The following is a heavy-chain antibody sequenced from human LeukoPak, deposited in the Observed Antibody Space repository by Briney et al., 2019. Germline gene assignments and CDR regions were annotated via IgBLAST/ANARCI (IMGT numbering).Heavy chain of an antibody. CDR1: GITVTDYF. CDR2: INPHNGGT. D-gene: IGHD3-10*01. Sequence: ASVKVSCKSSGITVTDYFIHWVRQAPGQGLEWMGWINPHNGGTNYAQKLQGRVTMTRDTSINTVYMELTRLTSDDTAIFFCAGHRSLFDGWFDPWGQGTLVTVSS. CDR3: AGHRSLFDGWFDP. V-gene: IGHV1-2*02. J-gene: IGHJ5*02.